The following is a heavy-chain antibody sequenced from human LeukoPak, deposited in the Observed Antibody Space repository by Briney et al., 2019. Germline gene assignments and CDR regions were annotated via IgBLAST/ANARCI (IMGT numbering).Heavy chain of an antibody. J-gene: IGHJ4*02. CDR2: ISAYNGNT. D-gene: IGHD6-13*01. CDR1: GYTFTSYG. Sequence: ASVKVSCKASGYTFTSYGISWVRQAPGQGLEWMGWISAYNGNTNYAQKLQGRVTMTTDTSTSTAYMELRSLRSDDTAVYYGARDPGSSSWYFLRSENKPKPFDYWGQGTLVTVSS. CDR3: ARDPGSSSWYFLRSENKPKPFDY. V-gene: IGHV1-18*01.